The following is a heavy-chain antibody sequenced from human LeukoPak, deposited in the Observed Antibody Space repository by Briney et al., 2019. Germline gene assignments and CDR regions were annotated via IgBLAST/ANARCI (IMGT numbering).Heavy chain of an antibody. CDR3: AREGTYGDYSNDY. CDR2: IYTSGST. V-gene: IGHV4-61*02. CDR1: GGSISSSSYY. D-gene: IGHD4-17*01. J-gene: IGHJ4*02. Sequence: SETLSLTCTVSGGSISSSSYYWTWVRQPAGKGLEWIGRIYTSGSTNYNPSLKSRVTISLDTSKNQFSLKLSSVTAADTAVYYCAREGTYGDYSNDYWGQGTLVTVSS.